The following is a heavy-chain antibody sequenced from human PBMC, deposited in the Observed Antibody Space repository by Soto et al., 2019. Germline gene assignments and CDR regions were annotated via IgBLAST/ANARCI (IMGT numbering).Heavy chain of an antibody. V-gene: IGHV1-3*01. J-gene: IGHJ4*02. CDR2: TNEGSGNT. D-gene: IGHD3-3*01. Sequence: ASVKVSCKASGYTFTGYYIHWVRQAPGQRLEWMGFTNEGSGNTRFSQKFQGRISITRDTSASTVYLDLSSLTSEDTAIYYCARDDRSVSGVVTLDHWGPGTLVTVSS. CDR3: ARDDRSVSGVVTLDH. CDR1: GYTFTGYY.